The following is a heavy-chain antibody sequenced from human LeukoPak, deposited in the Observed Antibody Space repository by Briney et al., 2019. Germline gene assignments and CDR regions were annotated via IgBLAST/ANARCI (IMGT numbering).Heavy chain of an antibody. J-gene: IGHJ4*02. V-gene: IGHV3-23*01. Sequence: GGSLRISCPVSGFTFSDYAMTWVRQAPGKGLEWVSSIFAGGGAALYADSVRGRFTIFRDDSKSTLFLQMHSLRAEDTAIYYCGKYYSDRRGPYCWVFDHWGQGTLVTVSS. CDR2: IFAGGGAA. CDR3: GKYYSDRRGPYCWVFDH. D-gene: IGHD2/OR15-2a*01. CDR1: GFTFSDYA.